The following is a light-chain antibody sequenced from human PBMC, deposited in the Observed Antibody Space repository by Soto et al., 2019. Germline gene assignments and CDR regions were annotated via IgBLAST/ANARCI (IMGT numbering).Light chain of an antibody. CDR1: QGITSW. CDR3: QQTSSFPLT. V-gene: IGKV1-12*01. CDR2: AAS. J-gene: IGKJ4*01. Sequence: DIQMTQSPSSVSASVGDSLTITCRASQGITSWVAWYQHKPGRAPKLLIYAASRLQSGVPSRFSGSGSGTDFTLTISSLQPEDFGTYYCQQTSSFPLTIGGGNKVEIK.